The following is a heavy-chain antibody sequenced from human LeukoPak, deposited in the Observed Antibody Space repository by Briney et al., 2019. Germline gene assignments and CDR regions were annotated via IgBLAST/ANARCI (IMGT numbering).Heavy chain of an antibody. Sequence: GGSLRLSCAASGFSFSDYYMNWIRQAPGKGLEWVSYSSSSGSSTYHADSVKGRFTISRDISKNTLYLQMNSLRAEDTAVYYCAKVAGSSGYYPDFWGQGTLVTVSS. CDR2: SSSSGSST. CDR3: AKVAGSSGYYPDF. V-gene: IGHV3-11*01. J-gene: IGHJ4*02. D-gene: IGHD3-22*01. CDR1: GFSFSDYY.